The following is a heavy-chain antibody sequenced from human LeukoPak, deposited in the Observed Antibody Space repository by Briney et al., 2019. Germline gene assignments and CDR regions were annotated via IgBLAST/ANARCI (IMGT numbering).Heavy chain of an antibody. CDR2: ISGSGGST. CDR1: GFTFSSYA. J-gene: IGHJ4*02. V-gene: IGHV3-23*01. Sequence: PGGSLRLSCAASGFTFSSYAMSWVRQAPGKGLEWVSAISGSGGSTYYADSVKGRFTISRDNSKSTLYLQMNSLRAEDTAVYYCAKDLWVASGWYPRAPFWGQGTLVTVSS. CDR3: AKDLWVASGWYPRAPF. D-gene: IGHD6-19*01.